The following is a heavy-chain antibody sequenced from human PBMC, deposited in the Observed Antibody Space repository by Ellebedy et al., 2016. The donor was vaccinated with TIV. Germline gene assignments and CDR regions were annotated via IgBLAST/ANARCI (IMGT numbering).Heavy chain of an antibody. Sequence: GGSLRLSCAATGFTFSNFAMHWVRQAPGKGLEWVSVISAGARSTYYTDSVKGRFTVSRDNSQNTLFLQMNSLRAEDTAVYYCAKGSSSGYNYDRVGFAYWGQGILVTVSS. D-gene: IGHD5-18*01. J-gene: IGHJ4*02. CDR1: GFTFSNFA. CDR2: ISAGARST. V-gene: IGHV3-23*01. CDR3: AKGSSSGYNYDRVGFAY.